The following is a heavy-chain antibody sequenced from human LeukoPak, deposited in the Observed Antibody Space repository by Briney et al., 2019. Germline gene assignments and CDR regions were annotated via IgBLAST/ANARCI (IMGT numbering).Heavy chain of an antibody. CDR3: AREVRSDYYDSSGYLDAFDI. CDR1: GGSISSSSYY. Sequence: SETLSLTCTVSGGSISSSSYYWGSIRQPPGKGLEWIGSIYYSGSTYYNPSLKSRVTISVDTSKNQFSLKLSSVTAADTAVYYCAREVRSDYYDSSGYLDAFDIWGQGTMVTVSS. CDR2: IYYSGST. V-gene: IGHV4-39*07. D-gene: IGHD3-22*01. J-gene: IGHJ3*02.